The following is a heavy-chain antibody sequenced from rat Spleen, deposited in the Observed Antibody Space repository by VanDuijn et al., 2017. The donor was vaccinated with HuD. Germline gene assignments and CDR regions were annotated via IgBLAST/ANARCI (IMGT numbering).Heavy chain of an antibody. Sequence: EVQLVESDGGLVQPGRSLKLSCAASGFTFSGYYMAWVRQAPTKGLEWVATISNDVTTTYYRDSVKGRFTISRANAKSTLYLQMDSLRSEDTATYYCVRYNKYVSYYVLDACGQGVSVTVSS. CDR2: ISNDVTTT. CDR3: VRYNKYVSYYVLDA. CDR1: GFTFSGYY. V-gene: IGHV5-29*01. D-gene: IGHD1-10*01. J-gene: IGHJ4*01.